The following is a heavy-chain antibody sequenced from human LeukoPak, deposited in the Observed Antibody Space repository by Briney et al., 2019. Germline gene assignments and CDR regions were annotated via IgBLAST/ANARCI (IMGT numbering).Heavy chain of an antibody. CDR1: GDSISRSY. CDR2: IYYIGST. D-gene: IGHD6-13*01. CDR3: ARHAGSSWSFFDY. J-gene: IGHJ4*02. V-gene: IGHV4-59*08. Sequence: SETLSLTCTVSGDSISRSYWSWIRQPPGKGLEWIGYIYYIGSTNYNPSLKSRVTISIDTSKNQFCLKLSSVTAADTAVYYCARHAGSSWSFFDYWGQGTLVTVSS.